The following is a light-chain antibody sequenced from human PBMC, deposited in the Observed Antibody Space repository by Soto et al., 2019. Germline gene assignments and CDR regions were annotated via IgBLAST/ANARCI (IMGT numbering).Light chain of an antibody. CDR2: AAS. V-gene: IGKV1-39*01. Sequence: DIQMTQSPSSLSASVGDTVTITCRASQSITSYLNWYQQKPGRAPILLIYAASSLQSGVPSRFSGSASGTEGTLTISSLQPEDFATYYCQKYGSYPWAFGQGTRVEV. CDR1: QSITSY. CDR3: QKYGSYPWA. J-gene: IGKJ1*01.